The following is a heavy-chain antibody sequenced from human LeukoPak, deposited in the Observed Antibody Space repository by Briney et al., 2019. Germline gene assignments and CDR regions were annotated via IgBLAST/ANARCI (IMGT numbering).Heavy chain of an antibody. CDR1: RFTFSNYA. D-gene: IGHD3-10*01. J-gene: IGHJ4*02. CDR2: ISGSGGRT. V-gene: IGHV3-23*01. Sequence: GGSLRLSCAASRFTFSNYAMTWVRQAPGRGLEWVSAISGSGGRTYYADSLKGRSTISRDNSKNTLYLQMNSLRAEDTAVYYCAKALLLFSSDYFDYWGQGTLVTVSS. CDR3: AKALLLFSSDYFDY.